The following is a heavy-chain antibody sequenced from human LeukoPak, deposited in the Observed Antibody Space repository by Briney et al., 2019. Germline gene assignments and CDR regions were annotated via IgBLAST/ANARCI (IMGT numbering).Heavy chain of an antibody. V-gene: IGHV3-21*01. CDR2: ISSSSSYI. D-gene: IGHD2-2*01. CDR3: ARDGSYPLNEIDY. Sequence: PGGSLRLSCAASGFTFSSYAMHWVRQAPGKGLEWVSSISSSSSYIYYADSVKGRFTISRDNAKNSLYLQMNSLRAEDTAVYYCARDGSYPLNEIDYWGQGTLVTVSS. CDR1: GFTFSSYA. J-gene: IGHJ4*02.